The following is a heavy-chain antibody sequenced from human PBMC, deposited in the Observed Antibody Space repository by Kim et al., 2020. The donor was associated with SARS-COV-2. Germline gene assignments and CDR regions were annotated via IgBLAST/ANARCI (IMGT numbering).Heavy chain of an antibody. D-gene: IGHD3-10*01. CDR1: GFTFSSYA. CDR3: AREGYASGTMGDFDY. V-gene: IGHV3-30*04. CDR2: TSSDGSII. J-gene: IGHJ4*02. Sequence: GGSLRLSCLASGFTFSSYAMSWIRQAPGKGPEWVAVTSSDGSIIYYADTVKGRFTISRANSRNTLYLDMDSLSAQDTAIYYCAREGYASGTMGDFDYWGQATLVTVSS.